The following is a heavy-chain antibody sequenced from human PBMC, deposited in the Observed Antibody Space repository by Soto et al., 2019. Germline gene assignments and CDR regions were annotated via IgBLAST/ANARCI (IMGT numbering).Heavy chain of an antibody. CDR2: IYPGDSDT. CDR3: ARVDSSSWYYYYGMDV. D-gene: IGHD6-13*01. J-gene: IGHJ6*02. V-gene: IGHV5-51*01. Sequence: PGESLKISCKGSGYSFTSYWIGWVRQMPGKGLEWMGIIYPGDSDTRYSPSFQGQVTISADKSISTAYLQWSSLKASDTAMYYCARVDSSSWYYYYGMDVWGQGTTVTVSS. CDR1: GYSFTSYW.